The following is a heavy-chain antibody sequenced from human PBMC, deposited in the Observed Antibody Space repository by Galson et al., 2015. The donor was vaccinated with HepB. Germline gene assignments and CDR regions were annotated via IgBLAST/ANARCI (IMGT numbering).Heavy chain of an antibody. CDR3: ARDRGWGSEAFDI. CDR1: GFTFSNAW. J-gene: IGHJ3*02. V-gene: IGHV3-15*05. CDR2: IKSKTDGGTT. Sequence: SLRLSCAASGFTFSNAWMSWVRQAPGKGLEWVGRIKSKTDGGTTDYAAPVKGRFTISRDDSKNTLYLQMNSLRAEDTAVYYCARDRGWGSEAFDIWGQGTMVTVSS. D-gene: IGHD7-27*01.